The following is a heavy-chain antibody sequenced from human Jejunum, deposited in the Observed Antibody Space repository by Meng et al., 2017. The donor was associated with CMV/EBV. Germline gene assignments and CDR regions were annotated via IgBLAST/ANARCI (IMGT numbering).Heavy chain of an antibody. CDR2: IFHSGAT. CDR3: GDPPAGY. Sequence: LSLPCVVSGGSLIGTNWWNWVRQPPGGGLEWIGEIFHSGATNYNPSLKSRATISIDNSKNQFSLKLTSVTVADTAVYFCGDPPAGYWGQGVLVTVSS. CDR1: GGSLIGTNW. J-gene: IGHJ4*02. V-gene: IGHV4-4*01.